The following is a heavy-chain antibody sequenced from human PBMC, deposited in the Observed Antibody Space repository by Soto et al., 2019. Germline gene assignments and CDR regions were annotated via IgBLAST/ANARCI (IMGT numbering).Heavy chain of an antibody. V-gene: IGHV3-33*01. CDR2: IWYDGSNK. D-gene: IGHD5-12*01. CDR3: ARGYAAWSAFDI. CDR1: GFTFSSYG. J-gene: IGHJ3*02. Sequence: GGSLRLSCAASGFTFSSYGMHWVRQAPGKGLEWVAVIWYDGSNKYYADSVKGRFTISRDNSKNTLYLQMNSLRAEDTAVYYCARGYAAWSAFDIWGQGTMVTVSS.